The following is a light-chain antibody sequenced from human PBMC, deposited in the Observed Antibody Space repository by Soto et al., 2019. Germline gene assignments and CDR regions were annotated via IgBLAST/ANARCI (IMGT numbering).Light chain of an antibody. Sequence: QSALTQPASVSGSPGQSITISCTVTSSDLAIYNYVSWYQQQPGKAPKLMIYQVTNRPSGVSNRFPGSRSGNTASLTISGLQAEDEADYYCSSYTDSSNYVFGTGTKVTVL. CDR3: SSYTDSSNYV. V-gene: IGLV2-14*01. J-gene: IGLJ1*01. CDR1: SSDLAIYNY. CDR2: QVT.